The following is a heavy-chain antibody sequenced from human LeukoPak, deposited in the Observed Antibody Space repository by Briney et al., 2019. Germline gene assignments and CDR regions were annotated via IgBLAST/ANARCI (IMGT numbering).Heavy chain of an antibody. D-gene: IGHD6-19*01. CDR1: GGSINSYY. Sequence: TSETLSLTCTVSGGSINSYYWNWIRQPPGKGLEWIGYIYYSGNTNYNPSLKSRVTISVDTSENQFSLKLSSVTAADTAVYYCARRDVAVTFDLWGRGTLVTVSS. CDR2: IYYSGNT. J-gene: IGHJ2*01. CDR3: ARRDVAVTFDL. V-gene: IGHV4-59*08.